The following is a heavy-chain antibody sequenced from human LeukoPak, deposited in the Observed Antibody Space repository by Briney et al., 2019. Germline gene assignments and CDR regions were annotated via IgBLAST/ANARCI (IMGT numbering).Heavy chain of an antibody. CDR1: GFTFSSYA. D-gene: IGHD1-26*01. J-gene: IGHJ4*02. CDR2: ITGSGGGT. V-gene: IGHV3-23*01. Sequence: GGSLRLSCAASGFTFSSYAMSWVRQAPGKGLEWVSTITGSGGGTYCAGSVKGRFTISRDNSKNTLYLQMNSLRAEDTAVYYCAKRKTTDSGNFKDYWGQGTLVTVSS. CDR3: AKRKTTDSGNFKDY.